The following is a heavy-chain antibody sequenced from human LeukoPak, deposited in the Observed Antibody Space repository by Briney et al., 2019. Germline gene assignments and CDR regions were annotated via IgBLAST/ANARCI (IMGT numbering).Heavy chain of an antibody. Sequence: PGESLKISCKGSGYSFTSYWIGWVRQMPGKGLEWMGIIYLDDSDTRYSPSFQGQVTVSVDKSINTAYLQWSSLKASDTAIYYCARRLYGDYLDYFDFWGQGTPVTVFS. V-gene: IGHV5-51*01. CDR2: IYLDDSDT. D-gene: IGHD4-17*01. J-gene: IGHJ4*02. CDR3: ARRLYGDYLDYFDF. CDR1: GYSFTSYW.